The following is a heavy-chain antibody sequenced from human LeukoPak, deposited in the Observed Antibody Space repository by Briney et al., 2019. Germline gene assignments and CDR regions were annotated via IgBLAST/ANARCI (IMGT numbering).Heavy chain of an antibody. CDR1: GYTFSNYG. J-gene: IGHJ4*02. V-gene: IGHV1-18*04. CDR3: ARHSGSGWQALGY. CDR2: TSYNGNT. D-gene: IGHD6-19*01. Sequence: ASVKVSCKASGYTFSNYGIRWVRQAPGLGLEWMGWTSYNGNTNYAQKFQDRVTMTTDTSTTTAYMELRSLESDDTAVYYCARHSGSGWQALGYWGQGTLVTVSS.